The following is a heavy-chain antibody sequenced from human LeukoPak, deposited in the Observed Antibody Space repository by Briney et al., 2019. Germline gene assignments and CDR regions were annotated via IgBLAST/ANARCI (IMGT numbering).Heavy chain of an antibody. CDR2: IYTSWST. D-gene: IGHD3-3*01. CDR1: GGSISSYY. V-gene: IGHV4-4*07. Sequence: SETMSLTCSASGGSISSYYWCWIQQPAEKRLEWIGRIYTSWSTNYNPSLKGRVTMSVDTSKNQFSLKLSSVTASDTAVYYCARGPYDFWSAYWFDPWGQGTLVTVSS. CDR3: ARGPYDFWSAYWFDP. J-gene: IGHJ5*02.